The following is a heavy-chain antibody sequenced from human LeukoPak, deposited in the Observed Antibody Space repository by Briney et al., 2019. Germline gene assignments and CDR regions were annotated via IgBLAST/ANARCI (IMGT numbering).Heavy chain of an antibody. D-gene: IGHD6-13*01. CDR1: GFTFSSYA. J-gene: IGHJ4*02. CDR2: ISSNGGST. Sequence: PGGSLRLSCAASGFTFSSYAISWVRQAPGKGLEYVSAISSNGGSTYYADSVKGRFTISRDNSKNTLYLQMSSLRAEDTAVYYCVKDPGGYSSSWPSYYFDYWGQGTLVTVSS. V-gene: IGHV3-64D*06. CDR3: VKDPGGYSSSWPSYYFDY.